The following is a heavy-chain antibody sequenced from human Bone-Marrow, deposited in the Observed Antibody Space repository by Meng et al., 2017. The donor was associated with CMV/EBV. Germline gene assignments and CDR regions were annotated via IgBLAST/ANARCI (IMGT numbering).Heavy chain of an antibody. CDR2: IYDGGST. D-gene: IGHD7-27*01. CDR3: ARDRELGY. Sequence: QVQLPESGPGLVKPSETLSLTCSVSHGSISIYFWNWIRQSPGKGLEWIGHIYDGGSTNYNPSLESRVTISVDTSKNQFSLKLSSVTAADTAVYYCARDRELGYWGQGTLVTVSS. J-gene: IGHJ4*02. CDR1: HGSISIYF. V-gene: IGHV4-59*01.